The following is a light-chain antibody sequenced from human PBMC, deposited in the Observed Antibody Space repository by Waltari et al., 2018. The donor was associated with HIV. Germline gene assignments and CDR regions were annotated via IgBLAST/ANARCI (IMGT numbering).Light chain of an antibody. CDR1: RSNIESNI. V-gene: IGLV1-44*01. J-gene: IGLJ3*02. CDR2: SND. Sequence: QSVLTQPPSLSGTPGQNVTIPCSGSRSNIESNIAIWYQQPPRAAPKLLIYSNDQRPSGVPDRFSGSKSGTSASLAISGLQSADEADYYCAAWDDSLNGMFGGGTRLTVL. CDR3: AAWDDSLNGM.